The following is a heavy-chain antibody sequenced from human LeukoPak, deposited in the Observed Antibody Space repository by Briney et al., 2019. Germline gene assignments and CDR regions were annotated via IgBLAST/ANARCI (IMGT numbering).Heavy chain of an antibody. D-gene: IGHD6-19*01. CDR2: IYTSGST. CDR3: ARDGQWLVQRYNWFDP. CDR1: GGSISSYY. V-gene: IGHV4-4*07. Sequence: SETLSLTCTVSGGSISSYYWSWIRQPAGKGLEWIGRIYTSGSTIYNPSLKSLVTMSVDTSKNQFSLKLSSVIAADTAVYYCARDGQWLVQRYNWFDPWGQGTLVTVSS. J-gene: IGHJ5*02.